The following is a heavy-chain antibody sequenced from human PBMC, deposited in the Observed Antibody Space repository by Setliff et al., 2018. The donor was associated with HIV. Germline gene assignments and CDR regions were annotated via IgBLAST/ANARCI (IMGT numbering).Heavy chain of an antibody. CDR1: GDSISSGDYS. CDR2: IYYSGST. J-gene: IGHJ2*01. D-gene: IGHD3-22*01. CDR3: ARDLYFYDSGGYLRCYFDL. V-gene: IGHV4-31*03. Sequence: SETLSLTCTVSGDSISSGDYSWSWIRQHPGKGLEWIGYIYYSGSTYYNPSLKSRVTISVDTSKSQFSLKLSSVTAADTAVYYCARDLYFYDSGGYLRCYFDLWGRGTLVTVSS.